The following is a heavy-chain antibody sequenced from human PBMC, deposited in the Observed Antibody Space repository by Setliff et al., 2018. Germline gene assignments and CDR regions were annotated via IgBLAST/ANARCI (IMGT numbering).Heavy chain of an antibody. CDR2: IYTSGST. Sequence: SETLSLTCTVSGGSISSGSYYWSWIRQPAGKGLEWIGRIYTSGSTNYKPSLKSRVTISVDTSKNQFSLKLSSVTAADTAVYYCAREGYSSLIGWFGPWGQGTLVTVSS. V-gene: IGHV4-61*02. CDR3: AREGYSSLIGWFGP. D-gene: IGHD6-13*01. J-gene: IGHJ5*02. CDR1: GGSISSGSYY.